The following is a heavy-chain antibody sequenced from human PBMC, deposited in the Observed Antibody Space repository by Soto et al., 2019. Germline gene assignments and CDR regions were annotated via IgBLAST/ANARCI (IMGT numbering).Heavy chain of an antibody. D-gene: IGHD5-12*01. CDR1: GFTFSSYS. CDR2: ISSSSSYI. Sequence: GGSLRLSCAASGFTFSSYSMNWVRQAPGKGLEWVSSISSSSSYIYYADSVKGRFTISRDNAKNSLYLQMNSLRAEDTAVYYCAREYSGYDPDPYYYMDVWGKGTTVTVSS. CDR3: AREYSGYDPDPYYYMDV. V-gene: IGHV3-21*01. J-gene: IGHJ6*03.